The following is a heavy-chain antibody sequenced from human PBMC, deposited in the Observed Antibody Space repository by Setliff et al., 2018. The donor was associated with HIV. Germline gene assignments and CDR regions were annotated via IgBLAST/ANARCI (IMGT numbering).Heavy chain of an antibody. CDR3: ARHSSGWYDYYYYYMDV. D-gene: IGHD6-19*01. J-gene: IGHJ6*03. CDR2: IYYSGST. Sequence: SETLSLTCTVSGASVSRYYWSRIRQSPGKGPEWIGYIYYSGSTNYNPSLKSRVTISVDTSKNQFSLKLSSVTAADTAVYYCARHSSGWYDYYYYYMDVWGKGTTVTVSS. V-gene: IGHV4-59*08. CDR1: GASVSRYY.